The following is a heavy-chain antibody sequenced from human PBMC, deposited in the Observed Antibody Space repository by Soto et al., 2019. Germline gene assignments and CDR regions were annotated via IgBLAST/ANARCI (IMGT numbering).Heavy chain of an antibody. Sequence: PSATLSITCAGSVGSILSGDYYWSRIRQPPGKGMEWIGYIYYSGSTYYNPSLKSRVTISVDTSKNQFSLKLSSVTAADTAVYYCARWYYYDSSGYLSSVGFDYWGQGTLVTVSS. CDR2: IYYSGST. CDR1: VGSILSGDYY. CDR3: ARWYYYDSSGYLSSVGFDY. D-gene: IGHD3-22*01. J-gene: IGHJ4*02. V-gene: IGHV4-30-4*01.